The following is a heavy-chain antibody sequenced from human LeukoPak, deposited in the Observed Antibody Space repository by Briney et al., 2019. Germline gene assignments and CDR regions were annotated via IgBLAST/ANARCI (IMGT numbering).Heavy chain of an antibody. D-gene: IGHD6-13*01. CDR2: ISTGGVNT. J-gene: IGHJ6*02. V-gene: IGHV3-23*01. Sequence: GGSLRLSCAASGFTFSTYAMSWVRQAPGKGLEWVSAISTGGVNTYYTDSVKGRFTISRDNSKNTLYLQMYSLRAEDTAVYYCARDDVGPYSSSPFYYYYGMDVWGQGTTVTVSS. CDR1: GFTFSTYA. CDR3: ARDDVGPYSSSPFYYYYGMDV.